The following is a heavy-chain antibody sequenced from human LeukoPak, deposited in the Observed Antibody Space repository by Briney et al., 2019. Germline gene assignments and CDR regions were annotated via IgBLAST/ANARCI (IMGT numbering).Heavy chain of an antibody. Sequence: GGSLRLSCAASGFTFSSYAMSWVRQAPGKGLEWVSAISGSGGSTYYADSVKGRFTISRDNTKNSVYLLMDSLTVEDTALYFCTRDLPATISLGDDYWGPGILVTVSS. CDR1: GFTFSSYA. V-gene: IGHV3-23*01. J-gene: IGHJ4*02. CDR2: ISGSGGST. D-gene: IGHD5-12*01. CDR3: TRDLPATISLGDDY.